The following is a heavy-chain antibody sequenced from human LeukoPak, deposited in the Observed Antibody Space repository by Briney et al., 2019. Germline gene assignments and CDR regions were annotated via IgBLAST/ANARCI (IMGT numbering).Heavy chain of an antibody. CDR1: GFTFSSYH. V-gene: IGHV3-48*02. CDR3: ARDNGGSTDALDV. Sequence: GGSLRLSCAATGFTFSSYHMNWVRQAPGKGLEWVSYIDSSSRTIYYADSVKGRFTISRDSGKNSLYLQMNSLRDEDTAVYFCARDNGGSTDALDVTGQRTMVTVSS. D-gene: IGHD2-8*01. CDR2: IDSSSRTI. J-gene: IGHJ3*01.